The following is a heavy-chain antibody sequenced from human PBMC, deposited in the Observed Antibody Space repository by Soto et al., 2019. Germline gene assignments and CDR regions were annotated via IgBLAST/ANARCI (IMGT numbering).Heavy chain of an antibody. J-gene: IGHJ3*02. CDR2: IVVGSGNT. CDR1: RFTFTSAA. V-gene: IGHV1-58*01. Sequence: SVQVSCQASRFTFTSAAVQWVRQARGQRLEWIGWIVVGSGNTNYAQKFQERVTITRDMSTSTAYMELSSLRSEDTAVYYCAAADDYVWGSYRYTLGAFDIWGQGTMVTVSS. CDR3: AAADDYVWGSYRYTLGAFDI. D-gene: IGHD3-16*02.